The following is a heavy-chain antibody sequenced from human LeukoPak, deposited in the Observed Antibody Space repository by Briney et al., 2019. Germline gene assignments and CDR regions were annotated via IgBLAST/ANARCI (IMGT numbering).Heavy chain of an antibody. CDR2: ISSSSSTI. Sequence: GGSLRLSCAASGFTFSSYSMNWVRQAPGKGLEWVSYISSSSSTIYYADSVKGRFTISRDNAKNSLYLQMNSLRAEDTAVYYCARDRGKQLVLLLDYWGQGTLVTVSS. V-gene: IGHV3-48*01. J-gene: IGHJ4*02. CDR3: ARDRGKQLVLLLDY. D-gene: IGHD6-13*01. CDR1: GFTFSSYS.